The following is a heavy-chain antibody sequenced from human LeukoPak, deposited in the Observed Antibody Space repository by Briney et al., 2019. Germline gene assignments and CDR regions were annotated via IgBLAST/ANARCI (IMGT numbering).Heavy chain of an antibody. V-gene: IGHV3-48*03. Sequence: GGSLRLSCAASGFTFSNYAMTWVRQAPGKGLEWVSYISSSDSTIYYADSVKGRFTISRDNAKNSLYLQMNSLRAEDTAVYYCARDASHDYWGQGTLVTVSS. CDR2: ISSSDSTI. CDR3: ARDASHDY. J-gene: IGHJ4*02. CDR1: GFTFSNYA.